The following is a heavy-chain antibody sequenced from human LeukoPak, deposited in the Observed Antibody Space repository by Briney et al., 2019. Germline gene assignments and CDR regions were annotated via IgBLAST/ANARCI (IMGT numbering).Heavy chain of an antibody. CDR1: GFTFSSYS. CDR3: AGDRRISSWKTTDY. V-gene: IGHV3-21*01. D-gene: IGHD6-13*01. J-gene: IGHJ4*02. Sequence: GGSLRLSCAASGFTFSSYSMNWVRQAPGKGLEWVSSISSSSSHIYYADSVKGRFTISRDNAKNSLYLQMNSLRAEDTAVYYCAGDRRISSWKTTDYWGQGTLVTVSS. CDR2: ISSSSSHI.